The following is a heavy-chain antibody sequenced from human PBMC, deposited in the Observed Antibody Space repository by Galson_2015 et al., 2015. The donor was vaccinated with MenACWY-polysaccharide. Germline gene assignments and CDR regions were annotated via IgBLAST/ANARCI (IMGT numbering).Heavy chain of an antibody. D-gene: IGHD6-6*01. CDR3: AKDNEWGPQSRAARGD. CDR2: ISGSGDST. Sequence: SLRLSCAASGFNFSSYAMSWVRQAPGKGLEWVSAISGSGDSTYYADSVKGRFTISRDNSKNTLYLQMDSLRAEDTAVYYCAKDNEWGPQSRAARGDWGQGTLVNLCS. V-gene: IGHV3-23*01. CDR1: GFNFSSYA. J-gene: IGHJ4*02.